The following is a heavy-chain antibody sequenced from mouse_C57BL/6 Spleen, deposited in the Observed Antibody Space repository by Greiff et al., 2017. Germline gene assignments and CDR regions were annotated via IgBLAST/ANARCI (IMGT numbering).Heavy chain of an antibody. D-gene: IGHD3-2*02. V-gene: IGHV1-42*01. CDR1: GYSFTGYY. Sequence: VQLQQSGPELVKPGASVKISCKASGYSFTGYYMNWVKQSPEKSLEWIGEINPSTGGTTYNQKFKAKATLTVDKSSSTAYMQLKSLTSEDSAVYYCARSSDSSGLAYWGQGTLVTVSA. J-gene: IGHJ3*01. CDR2: INPSTGGT. CDR3: ARSSDSSGLAY.